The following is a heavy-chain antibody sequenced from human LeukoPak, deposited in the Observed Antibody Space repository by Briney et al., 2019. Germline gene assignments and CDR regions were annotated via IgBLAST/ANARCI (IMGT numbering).Heavy chain of an antibody. Sequence: SETLSLTCTVSGGSISSNSYYWGGIRQPPGKGLEWIGSTFHSGSTYYNPSLKSRVTISVDTSKNQFSLRLSSVTAEDTGVYVCAREARGSYTIDYWGQGTLVTVST. CDR1: GGSISSNSYY. CDR3: AREARGSYTIDY. J-gene: IGHJ4*02. D-gene: IGHD1-26*01. V-gene: IGHV4-39*01. CDR2: TFHSGST.